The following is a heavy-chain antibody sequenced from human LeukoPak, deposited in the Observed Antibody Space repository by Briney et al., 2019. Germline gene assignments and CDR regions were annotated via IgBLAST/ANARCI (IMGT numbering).Heavy chain of an antibody. V-gene: IGHV4-31*03. D-gene: IGHD4-17*01. Sequence: SQTLSLTCTVSGGSISSGGYYWSWIGQHPGKGLEWIGCIYYSGTTYYHPSLTSRVAISVDTSKNQFSLKLSSVTAADTAVYYCARSGTVTTWNYWGQGTLVTVSS. CDR3: ARSGTVTTWNY. CDR1: GGSISSGGYY. CDR2: IYYSGTT. J-gene: IGHJ4*02.